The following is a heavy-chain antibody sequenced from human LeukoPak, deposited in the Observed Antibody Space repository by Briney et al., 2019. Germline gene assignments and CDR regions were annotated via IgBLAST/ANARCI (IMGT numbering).Heavy chain of an antibody. J-gene: IGHJ4*02. D-gene: IGHD3-3*01. Sequence: SETLSLTCTVSGGSISNSSYYWGWIRQSPGKGLEWIGSIYYSGSTYYNLSLKSRVTISVDTSKNQFSLKLSSVTAADTAVYYCARSKPQAIFGVVIHWDFDYWGQGTLVTVSS. CDR2: IYYSGST. CDR3: ARSKPQAIFGVVIHWDFDY. V-gene: IGHV4-39*01. CDR1: GGSISNSSYY.